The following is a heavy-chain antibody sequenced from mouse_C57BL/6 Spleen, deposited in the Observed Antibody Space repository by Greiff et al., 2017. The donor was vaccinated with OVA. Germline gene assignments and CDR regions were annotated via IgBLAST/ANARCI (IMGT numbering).Heavy chain of an antibody. Sequence: QVQLKESGPELVKPGASVKISCKASGYAFSSSWMNWVKQRPGKGLEWIGRIYPGDGDTNYNGKFKGKATLTADKSSSTAYMQLSSLTSEDSAVYFCGDSSGYVAYWGQGTLVTVSA. D-gene: IGHD3-2*02. V-gene: IGHV1-82*01. J-gene: IGHJ3*01. CDR1: GYAFSSSW. CDR3: GDSSGYVAY. CDR2: IYPGDGDT.